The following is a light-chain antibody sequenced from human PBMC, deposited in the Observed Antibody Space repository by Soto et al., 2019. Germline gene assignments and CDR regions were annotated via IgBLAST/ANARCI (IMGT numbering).Light chain of an antibody. J-gene: IGKJ5*01. Sequence: EIVLTQSPGTLSLSPGERATLSCRAIQSVSNNYLAWYQQKPGQAPRLLIYGASNRATGIPDRFSGSGSGTDFTLTISSLEPEDFAIYYCQQRQYWPPITFGQGTRLEIK. CDR2: GAS. CDR1: QSVSNNY. V-gene: IGKV3D-20*02. CDR3: QQRQYWPPIT.